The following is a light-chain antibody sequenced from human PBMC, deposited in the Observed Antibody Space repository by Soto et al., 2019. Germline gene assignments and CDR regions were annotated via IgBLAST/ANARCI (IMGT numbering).Light chain of an antibody. CDR2: DAS. Sequence: EIVMTQSPPTLSVSPGERATLSCRASQSVGSKLAWYQQRPGQAPRLLIYDASNRATGIPARFSGSGSGTEFSLTISSLQSEDFAVYYCQQYNNWPRTFGKGTKVDIK. J-gene: IGKJ1*01. CDR1: QSVGSK. CDR3: QQYNNWPRT. V-gene: IGKV3D-15*01.